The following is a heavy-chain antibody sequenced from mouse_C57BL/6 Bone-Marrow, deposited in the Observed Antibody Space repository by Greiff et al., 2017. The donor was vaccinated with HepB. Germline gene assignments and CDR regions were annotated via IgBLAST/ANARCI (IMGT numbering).Heavy chain of an antibody. Sequence: EVQLQESGGGLVQPGGSMKLSCAASGFTFSDAWMDWVRQSPEKGLEWVAEIRNKANNHATYYAESVKGRFTISRDDSKSSVYLQMNSLRAEETGIYYCIYYDYDDYFDYWGQGTTLTVSS. V-gene: IGHV6-6*01. CDR2: IRNKANNHAT. J-gene: IGHJ2*01. CDR3: IYYDYDDYFDY. D-gene: IGHD2-4*01. CDR1: GFTFSDAW.